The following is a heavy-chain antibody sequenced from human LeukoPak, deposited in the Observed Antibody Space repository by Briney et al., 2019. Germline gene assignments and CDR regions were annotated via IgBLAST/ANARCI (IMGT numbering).Heavy chain of an antibody. V-gene: IGHV3-9*01. Sequence: GGSLRLSCAASGFTFDDYAMHWVRRAPGKGLEWVSGISWNSGSIGYADSVKGRFTISRDNAKNSLYLQMNSLRAEDTALYYCAKGRYGSGLDYWGQGTLVTVSS. J-gene: IGHJ4*02. CDR3: AKGRYGSGLDY. D-gene: IGHD3-10*01. CDR2: ISWNSGSI. CDR1: GFTFDDYA.